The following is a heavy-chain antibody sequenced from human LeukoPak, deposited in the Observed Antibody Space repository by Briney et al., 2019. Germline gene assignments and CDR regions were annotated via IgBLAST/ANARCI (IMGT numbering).Heavy chain of an antibody. CDR1: GFTFSSYS. D-gene: IGHD3-10*01. Sequence: GGSLRLSCAASGFTFSSYSMNWVRQAPGKGLEWVSSISSSSSYIYYADSVKGRFTISRDNAKNSLYLQMNSLRAEDTAVYYCARDGFYGSGFLGYWGQGTLVTVSS. CDR2: ISSSSSYI. J-gene: IGHJ4*02. CDR3: ARDGFYGSGFLGY. V-gene: IGHV3-21*01.